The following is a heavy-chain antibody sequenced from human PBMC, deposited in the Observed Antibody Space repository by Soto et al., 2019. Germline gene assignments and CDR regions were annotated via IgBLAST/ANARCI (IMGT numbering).Heavy chain of an antibody. CDR2: ISYDGTNK. CDR3: AKDLQSYGDYDYYCYGMDV. CDR1: GFTFSTYG. D-gene: IGHD4-17*01. V-gene: IGHV3-30*18. Sequence: QVQLVESGGGEVQPGRSLTISCAASGFTFSTYGMHWVRQTPGKGLEWVAVISYDGTNKFYSDSVKGRFTISRDNFKNTLTLQMNSLIADDTAVYSCAKDLQSYGDYDYYCYGMDVWGLGTRVTVSS. J-gene: IGHJ6*02.